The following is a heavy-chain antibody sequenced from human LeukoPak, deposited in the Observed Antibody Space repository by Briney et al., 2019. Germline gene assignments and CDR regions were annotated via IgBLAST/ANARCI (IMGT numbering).Heavy chain of an antibody. V-gene: IGHV3-30-3*01. CDR3: ARVKRIYDSSGNFDY. D-gene: IGHD3-22*01. CDR2: ISYDGSNK. J-gene: IGHJ4*02. Sequence: GGSLRLSCAASGFTFSSYAMHWVRQAPGKGLEWVAVISYDGSNKYYADSVKGRFTISRDNSKNTLYPQMNSLRAEDTAVYYCARVKRIYDSSGNFDYWGQGTLVTVSS. CDR1: GFTFSSYA.